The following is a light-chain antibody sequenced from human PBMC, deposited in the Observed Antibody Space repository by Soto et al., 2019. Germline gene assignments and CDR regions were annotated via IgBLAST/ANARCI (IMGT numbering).Light chain of an antibody. V-gene: IGKV1-27*01. CDR1: QDIRNY. J-gene: IGKJ3*01. Sequence: DIQMTQSPSSLSASVGDRVTITCRASQDIRNYLAWYQQKPRKVPKLLIYSASTLQSGVPYRFSGSGSGTDFTLTISSLQPEDGATYYCQKFNSLPLTFGPGTKVDIK. CDR2: SAS. CDR3: QKFNSLPLT.